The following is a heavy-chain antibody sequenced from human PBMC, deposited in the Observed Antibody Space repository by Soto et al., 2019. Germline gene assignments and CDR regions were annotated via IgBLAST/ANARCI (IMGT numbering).Heavy chain of an antibody. J-gene: IGHJ5*02. D-gene: IGHD6-13*01. V-gene: IGHV4-4*07. CDR3: ARSSHKESWFDP. CDR1: GGSVSNFY. Sequence: LSLTCTVSGGSVSNFYWNWIRQPAGKGLEWIGRIYSSGSASYNPSLRSRVTMSVDTSKNQFSLKVNSVTAADTAVYYCARSSHKESWFDPWGQGTLVTVSS. CDR2: IYSSGSA.